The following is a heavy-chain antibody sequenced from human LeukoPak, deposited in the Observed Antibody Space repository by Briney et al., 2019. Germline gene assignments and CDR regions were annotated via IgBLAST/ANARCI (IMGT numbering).Heavy chain of an antibody. D-gene: IGHD6-19*01. V-gene: IGHV4-59*01. CDR2: IYYSGST. J-gene: IGHJ4*02. Sequence: PSETLSLTCTVSGGSISSYYWSWIRQPPGKGLEWIGYIYYSGSTNYNPSLKSRVTISVDTSKNQFSLKLSSVTAADTAVYYCARESIAVAGTGYFDYWGQGTLVTVSS. CDR1: GGSISSYY. CDR3: ARESIAVAGTGYFDY.